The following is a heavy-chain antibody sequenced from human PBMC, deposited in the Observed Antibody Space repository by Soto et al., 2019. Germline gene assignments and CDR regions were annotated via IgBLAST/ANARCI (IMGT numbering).Heavy chain of an antibody. CDR1: GYTFTSSS. V-gene: IGHV1-3*01. Sequence: ASVKVSCKASGYTFTSSSIHWGRRAPGQGLEWMGWINAGNGNIKHSQKFQHRVTITRDTSSSTAYMELSSLRFEDTAVYYCARDGAVAGDSNFDYWGQGTLVTVSS. CDR3: ARDGAVAGDSNFDY. D-gene: IGHD6-19*01. J-gene: IGHJ4*02. CDR2: INAGNGNI.